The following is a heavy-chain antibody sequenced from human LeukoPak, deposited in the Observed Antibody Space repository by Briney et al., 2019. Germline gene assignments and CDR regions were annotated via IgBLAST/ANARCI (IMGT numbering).Heavy chain of an antibody. CDR3: ARASRHSLIAAPGY. V-gene: IGHV3-30*04. Sequence: GGSLRLSCAASGFTFSSYAMHWVRQAPGKGLEWVAVISYDGSNKYYADSVKGRFTISRDNSKNTLYLQMNSLRAEDTAVYYCARASRHSLIAAPGYWGQGTLVTVSS. CDR2: ISYDGSNK. CDR1: GFTFSSYA. D-gene: IGHD6-13*01. J-gene: IGHJ4*02.